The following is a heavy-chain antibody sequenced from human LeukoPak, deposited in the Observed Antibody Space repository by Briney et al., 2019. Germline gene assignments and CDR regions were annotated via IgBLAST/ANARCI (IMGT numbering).Heavy chain of an antibody. J-gene: IGHJ4*02. Sequence: GGSLRLSCAASGFTVSSNYMSWVRQAPGKGLEWVSVIYSGGSTYYADPVKGRFTISRDNSKNTLYLQMNSLRVEDTAVYYCARDLAWGAFDYWGQGTLVTVSS. CDR2: IYSGGST. CDR3: ARDLAWGAFDY. D-gene: IGHD7-27*01. CDR1: GFTVSSNY. V-gene: IGHV3-66*01.